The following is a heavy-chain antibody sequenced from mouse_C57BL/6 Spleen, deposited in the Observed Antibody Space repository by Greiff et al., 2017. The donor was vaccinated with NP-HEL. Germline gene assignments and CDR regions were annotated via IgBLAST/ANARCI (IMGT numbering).Heavy chain of an antibody. J-gene: IGHJ4*01. D-gene: IGHD1-1*01. V-gene: IGHV1-9*01. Sequence: QVQLQQSGAELMKPGASVKLSCKATGYTFTGYWIEWVKQRPGHGLEWIGEILPGSGSTNYNEKFKGKATFTAATSSNTAYMQLSSLTTEDSAIYYCARRGTTVPSYYYAMDYWGQGTSVTVSS. CDR1: GYTFTGYW. CDR2: ILPGSGST. CDR3: ARRGTTVPSYYYAMDY.